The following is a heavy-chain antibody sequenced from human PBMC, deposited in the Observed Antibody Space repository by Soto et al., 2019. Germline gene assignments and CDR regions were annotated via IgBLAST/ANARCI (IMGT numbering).Heavy chain of an antibody. CDR1: GFTFSSFW. V-gene: IGHV3-74*01. Sequence: EVHLVESGGGLVQPGGSLRLSCAASGFTFSSFWMHWVRQAPGKGLEWVSRTNEDGSTINYADSVKGRFTISRDNAKNTLYLEMNSLRVEDTAVYYCVRDGLDYYDTARLYFDKWGQGTLVTVSS. D-gene: IGHD3-22*01. CDR2: TNEDGSTI. CDR3: VRDGLDYYDTARLYFDK. J-gene: IGHJ4*02.